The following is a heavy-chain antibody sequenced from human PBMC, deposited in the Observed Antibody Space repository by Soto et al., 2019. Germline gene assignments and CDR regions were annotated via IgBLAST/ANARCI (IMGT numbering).Heavy chain of an antibody. CDR2: INAGNGNT. CDR1: GYTFTSYA. Sequence: QVQLVQSGAEVKKPGASVKVSCRASGYTFTSYAMHWVRQAPGQRLEWMGWINAGNGNTKYSQKFQGRVTITRDTSASTAYMELSSLRSEDTAVYYCARDMGFGLSDYWGQGTLVTVSS. CDR3: ARDMGFGLSDY. D-gene: IGHD3-10*01. J-gene: IGHJ4*02. V-gene: IGHV1-3*01.